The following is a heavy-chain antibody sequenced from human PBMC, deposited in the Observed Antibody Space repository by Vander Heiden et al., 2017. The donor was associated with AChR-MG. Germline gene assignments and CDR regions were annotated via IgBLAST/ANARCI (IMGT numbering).Heavy chain of an antibody. V-gene: IGHV1-8*01. Sequence: GQQVWSGPEMTRPGASLSVSCTASGSTFAGYDINGVRQGAGQGREGMGWRNPNRSNTGEEQKSQGRGTRTRKTYKSTAHMGLSSRRSEDTAVYYRARANVLIRFGESLRYYFAYGGQGTLVTV. J-gene: IGHJ4*02. CDR2: RNPNRSNT. CDR1: GSTFAGYD. CDR3: ARANVLIRFGESLRYYFAY. D-gene: IGHD3-10*01.